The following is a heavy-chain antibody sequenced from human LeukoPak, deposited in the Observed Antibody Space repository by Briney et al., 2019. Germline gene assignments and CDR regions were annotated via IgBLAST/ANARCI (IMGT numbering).Heavy chain of an antibody. CDR3: ARDTGYNTFDY. CDR1: GFTFSDYW. Sequence: GGSLRLSCAASGFTFSDYWMSWVRQAPGKGLEGGANIKEDGSDKYYVNSVKGRFTISRDNAKNSQYLQMSSLRAEDTDVYYCARDTGYNTFDYWGQGTLVTVSS. J-gene: IGHJ4*02. V-gene: IGHV3-7*05. CDR2: IKEDGSDK. D-gene: IGHD5-24*01.